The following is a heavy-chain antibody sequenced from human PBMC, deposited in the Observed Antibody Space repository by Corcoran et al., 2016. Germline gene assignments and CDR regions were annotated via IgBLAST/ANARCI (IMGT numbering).Heavy chain of an antibody. CDR1: GFIFSSYG. D-gene: IGHD4-17*01. J-gene: IGHJ6*02. CDR3: ARDVDYGEYDYCYYGMDV. V-gene: IGHV3-33*01. CDR2: IWYDGSTK. Sequence: QVQLVESGGGVVQPGRSLRLSCAASGFIFSSYGMHWVRQAPGKGLEWVAVIWYDGSTKFYGDSVKGRFTISRDNFKNTLYLQMNSLRAEDTAAYYCARDVDYGEYDYCYYGMDVWGQGTTVTVSS.